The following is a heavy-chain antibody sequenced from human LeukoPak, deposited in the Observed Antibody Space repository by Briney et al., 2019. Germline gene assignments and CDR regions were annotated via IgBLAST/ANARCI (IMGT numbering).Heavy chain of an antibody. CDR2: INHSGST. J-gene: IGHJ6*03. D-gene: IGHD2-2*01. CDR3: ARRIVVVPAAHRSYYMDV. CDR1: GGSFSGYY. V-gene: IGHV4-34*01. Sequence: SETLSLTFAVYGGSFSGYYWSWIRQPPGKGLEWIGEINHSGSTNYNPSLKSRVTISVDTSKNQFSLKLSSVTAADTAVYYCARRIVVVPAAHRSYYMDVWGKGTTVTVSS.